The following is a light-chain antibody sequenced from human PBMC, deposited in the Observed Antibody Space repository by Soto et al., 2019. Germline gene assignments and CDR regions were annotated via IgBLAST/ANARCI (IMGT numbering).Light chain of an antibody. CDR2: TNN. CDR1: SSNIGSNT. Sequence: QSVLTQPTSASGTPGQRVTISCSGSSSNIGSNTVNWYQQLPGTAPKLLIYTNNQRPSGVPDRFSGSKSGTSASLAISGLQSEDEADYSCAAWDDSLNGGVFGGGTKVTVL. V-gene: IGLV1-44*01. J-gene: IGLJ3*02. CDR3: AAWDDSLNGGV.